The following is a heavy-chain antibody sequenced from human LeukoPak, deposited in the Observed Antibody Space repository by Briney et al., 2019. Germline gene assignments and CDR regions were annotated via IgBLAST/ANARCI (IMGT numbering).Heavy chain of an antibody. CDR2: FDPEDGET. CDR3: ATDNPNAPSYYYMDV. Sequence: ASVKVSCKASGYTFSDYYMHWVRQAPGKGLEWMGGFDPEDGETIYAQKFQGRVTMTEDTSTDTAYMELSSLRSEDTAVYYCATDNPNAPSYYYMDVWGKGTTATVSS. D-gene: IGHD2-8*01. J-gene: IGHJ6*03. CDR1: GYTFSDYY. V-gene: IGHV1-24*01.